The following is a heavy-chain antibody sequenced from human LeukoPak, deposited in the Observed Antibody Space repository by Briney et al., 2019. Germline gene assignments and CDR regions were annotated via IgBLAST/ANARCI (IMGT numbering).Heavy chain of an antibody. CDR2: IYHSGST. D-gene: IGHD1-26*01. CDR3: ARDLQDSGSYFDY. Sequence: SETLSLTCAVSGGSISSSNWWSWVRQPPGKGLEWIGEIYHSGSTNYNPSLKSRVTISVDKSKNQFSLKLSSVTAADTAVYYCARDLQDSGSYFDYWGQGTLVTVSS. J-gene: IGHJ4*02. V-gene: IGHV4-4*02. CDR1: GGSISSSNW.